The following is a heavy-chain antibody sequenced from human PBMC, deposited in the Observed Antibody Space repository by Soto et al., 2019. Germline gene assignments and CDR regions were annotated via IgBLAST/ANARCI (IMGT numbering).Heavy chain of an antibody. CDR3: ARAGGTTVTGLWHFDS. D-gene: IGHD4-17*01. CDR2: ISGSGIST. V-gene: IGHV3-23*01. CDR1: GFTFSTYP. Sequence: EAQLLESGGGLVQPGGSLRLSCAASGFTFSTYPMSWVRQAPGKGLEWVSGISGSGISTYYTDSVKGRFTISRDNSKKTLYLEMNSLRAEDTAVYYCARAGGTTVTGLWHFDSWGQGTLVTVSS. J-gene: IGHJ4*02.